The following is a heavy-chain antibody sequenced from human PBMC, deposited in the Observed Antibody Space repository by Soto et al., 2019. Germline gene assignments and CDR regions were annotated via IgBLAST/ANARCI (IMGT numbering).Heavy chain of an antibody. CDR3: ASGPQSNSLYFY. J-gene: IGHJ4*02. CDR2: ITSDSST. Sequence: EVQRVESGGGLIQPGGSLTLSCKASDFSVSGKFMTCVRQPPGKGLEWVSVITSDSSTYYADSVRGRFTISRDSSQNTVFLQMNGMRVEDTAIYHCASGPQSNSLYFYWGQGTLVTVSP. V-gene: IGHV3-53*01. CDR1: DFSVSGKF. D-gene: IGHD4-4*01.